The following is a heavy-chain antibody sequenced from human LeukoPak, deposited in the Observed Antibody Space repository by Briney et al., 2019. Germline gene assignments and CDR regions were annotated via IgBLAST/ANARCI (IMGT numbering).Heavy chain of an antibody. CDR3: ARHVRRDGYLIDY. D-gene: IGHD5-24*01. Sequence: GESLQISCKGSGYSFTSYWIGWVRQMPGKGLEWMGIIYPGDSDTRYSPSFQGQVTISADKSISTAYLQWSSLKASDTAMYYCARHVRRDGYLIDYWGQGTLVTVSS. V-gene: IGHV5-51*01. J-gene: IGHJ4*02. CDR2: IYPGDSDT. CDR1: GYSFTSYW.